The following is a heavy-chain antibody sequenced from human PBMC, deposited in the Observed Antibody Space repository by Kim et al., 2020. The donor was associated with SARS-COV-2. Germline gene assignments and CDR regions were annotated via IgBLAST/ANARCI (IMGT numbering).Heavy chain of an antibody. V-gene: IGHV4-31*02. Sequence: RVTISVDTSKNQFSLKLSSVTAADTAVYYCARAATGIAAAGTYYYYGMDVWGQGTTVTVSS. J-gene: IGHJ6*02. D-gene: IGHD6-13*01. CDR3: ARAATGIAAAGTYYYYGMDV.